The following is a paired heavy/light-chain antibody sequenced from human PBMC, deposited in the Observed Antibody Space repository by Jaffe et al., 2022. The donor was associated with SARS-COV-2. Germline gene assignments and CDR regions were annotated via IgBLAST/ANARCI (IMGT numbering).Heavy chain of an antibody. J-gene: IGHJ4*02. CDR1: GFTFNNYA. CDR2: ISGDGGGT. CDR3: AKDLVGRNSGWYRGWGLDY. D-gene: IGHD6-19*01. Sequence: EVQLVESGGGVVQPGGSLRLSCAVSGFTFNNYAIHWVRQAPGKGLEWVSLISGDGGGTYYADSVKGRFTISRDNSRNSLYLRMNSLRTEDTALYYCAKDLVGRNSGWYRGWGLDYWGQGTLVTVSS. V-gene: IGHV3-43*02.
Light chain of an antibody. Sequence: EIVLTQSPATLSLSPGERATLSCRASQSVTSYLAWYQQRPGQAPRLLIYDASNRATGIPARFSGSGSGTDFTLTISSLEPEDFAVYYCQQRSDWPITFGPGTKVDIK. CDR1: QSVTSY. CDR3: QQRSDWPIT. CDR2: DAS. J-gene: IGKJ3*01. V-gene: IGKV3-11*01.